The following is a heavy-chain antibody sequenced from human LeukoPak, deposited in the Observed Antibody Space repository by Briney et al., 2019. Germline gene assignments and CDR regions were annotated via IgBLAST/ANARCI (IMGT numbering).Heavy chain of an antibody. J-gene: IGHJ6*02. D-gene: IGHD3-22*01. CDR2: IYHSGST. V-gene: IGHV4-4*02. Sequence: ETLSLTCTVSGGSISSSNWWSWVRQPPGKGLEWIGEIYHSGSTNYNPSLKSRVTISVDKSKNQFSLKLSSVTAADTAVYYCARDRPEKYYYDSSGYYPVKGMDVWGQGTTVTVSS. CDR1: GGSISSSNW. CDR3: ARDRPEKYYYDSSGYYPVKGMDV.